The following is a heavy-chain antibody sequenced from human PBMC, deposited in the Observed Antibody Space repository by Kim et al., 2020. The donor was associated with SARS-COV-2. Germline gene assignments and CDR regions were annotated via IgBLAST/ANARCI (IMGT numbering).Heavy chain of an antibody. CDR2: IRSKAYGGST. CDR3: TRVGTSMVRGFDY. D-gene: IGHD5-18*01. CDR1: GFTFGDYA. Sequence: GGSLRLSCTASGFTFGDYAMSWFRQAPGKGLEWVGFIRSKAYGGSTEYAASVKGRFTISRDESKSIAYLQMNSLKTEDTDVYYCTRVGTSMVRGFDYWGQGTLVTVSS. V-gene: IGHV3-49*03. J-gene: IGHJ4*02.